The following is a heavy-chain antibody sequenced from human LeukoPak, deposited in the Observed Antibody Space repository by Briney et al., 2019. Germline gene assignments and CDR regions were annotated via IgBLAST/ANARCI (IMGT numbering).Heavy chain of an antibody. CDR3: ARGDPLFDY. Sequence: GEYPKISCKGSGYSFTSYWIGWVRQLPGKGLEWMGIIYPGDSDTRYRPSFQGQVTISADKSISTAYLQWSSLKALDTAMYYCARGDPLFDYWGQGTLVTVSS. CDR2: IYPGDSDT. D-gene: IGHD2-21*02. CDR1: GYSFTSYW. V-gene: IGHV5-51*01. J-gene: IGHJ4*02.